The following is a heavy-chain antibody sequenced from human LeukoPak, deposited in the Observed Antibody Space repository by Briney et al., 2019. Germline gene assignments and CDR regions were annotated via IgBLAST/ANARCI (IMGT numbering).Heavy chain of an antibody. J-gene: IGHJ6*02. CDR3: AREGVVRGVIIDYYYGMDV. CDR1: GGSISSSSYY. CDR2: IYYSGST. D-gene: IGHD3-10*01. V-gene: IGHV4-39*07. Sequence: SETLSLTCTVSGGSISSSSYYWGWIRQPPGKGLEWIGSIYYSGSTYYNPSLKSRVTISVDTSKNQFSLKLSSVTAADTAVYYCAREGVVRGVIIDYYYGMDVWGQGTTVTVSS.